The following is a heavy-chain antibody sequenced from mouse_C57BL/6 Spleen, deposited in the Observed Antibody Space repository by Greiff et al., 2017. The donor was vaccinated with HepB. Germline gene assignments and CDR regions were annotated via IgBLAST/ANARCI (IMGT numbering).Heavy chain of an antibody. CDR1: GYAFSSYW. CDR2: IYPGDGDT. V-gene: IGHV1-80*01. CDR3: ARQTTPWYFDV. D-gene: IGHD1-1*01. J-gene: IGHJ1*03. Sequence: VQLQESGAELVKPGASVKISCKASGYAFSSYWMNWVKQRPGKGLEWIGQIYPGDGDTNYNGKFKGKATLTADKSSSTAYMQLSSLTSEDSAVYFCARQTTPWYFDVWGTGTTVTVSS.